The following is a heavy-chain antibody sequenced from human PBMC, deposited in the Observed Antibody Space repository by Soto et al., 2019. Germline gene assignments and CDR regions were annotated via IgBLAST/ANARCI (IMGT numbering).Heavy chain of an antibody. J-gene: IGHJ5*02. V-gene: IGHV1-69*01. CDR2: IIPIFGTA. CDR3: ARALVVPAAINWFDP. D-gene: IGHD2-2*01. Sequence: QVQLVQSGAGVKKPGSSVMVSCKASGGTFSSYAISWVRQAPGQGLEWMGGIIPIFGTANYAQKFQGRVTITADESTSTAYMELSSLRSEDTAVYYCARALVVPAAINWFDPWGQGTLVTVSS. CDR1: GGTFSSYA.